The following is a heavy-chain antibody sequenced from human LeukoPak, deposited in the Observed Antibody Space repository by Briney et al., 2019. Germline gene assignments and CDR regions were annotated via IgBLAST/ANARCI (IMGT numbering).Heavy chain of an antibody. D-gene: IGHD3-10*01. CDR3: ARKLRSSRRFEC. J-gene: IGHJ4*02. CDR2: IKADGVFT. CDR1: GFAFNVFG. V-gene: IGHV3-30*02. Sequence: GGSLRLSCEGSGFAFNVFGMHWIRQAPGKGLEWVAFIKADGVFTNYAAAVKGRFTISRDNSDNTVLLQMESVSPDDKAVDYCARKLRSSRRFECWGQGTLVTVSS.